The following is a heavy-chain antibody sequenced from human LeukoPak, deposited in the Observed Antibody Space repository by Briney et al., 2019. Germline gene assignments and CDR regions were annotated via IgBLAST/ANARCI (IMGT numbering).Heavy chain of an antibody. CDR2: TNGAGSDT. V-gene: IGHV3-74*03. CDR3: TRHQDY. Sequence: GGSLRLSCKVSGFTFSSHWTHWVRQAPGKGLVWVSFTNGAGSDTTYADSVKGRFTISRDNAKNTLYLYMNNLRPEDTGVYYCTRHQDYWGQGTLVTVSS. CDR1: GFTFSSHW. J-gene: IGHJ4*02.